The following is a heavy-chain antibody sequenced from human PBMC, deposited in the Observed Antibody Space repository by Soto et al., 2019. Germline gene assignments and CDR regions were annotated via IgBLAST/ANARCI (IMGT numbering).Heavy chain of an antibody. Sequence: GGSLRLSCGASGFTFSNYYMSWIRQAPGKGLEWVSYISSTGRTIYYADSVKGRFTVSRDNAQNSLSLKLNSLRVEDTAVYYCARSYSSGWEFDYWGQGTQVIVSS. J-gene: IGHJ4*02. CDR1: GFTFSNYY. CDR2: ISSTGRTI. V-gene: IGHV3-11*01. CDR3: ARSYSSGWEFDY. D-gene: IGHD6-19*01.